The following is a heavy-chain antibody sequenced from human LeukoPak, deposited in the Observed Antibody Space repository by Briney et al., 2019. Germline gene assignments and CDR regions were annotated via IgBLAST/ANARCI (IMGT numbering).Heavy chain of an antibody. CDR2: ISGSGGST. CDR3: AKMVHTEQWLVPFDY. Sequence: GGSLRLSCAASGFTFSNFAMDWVRQAPGKGLEWVSTISGSGGSTYYADSVKGRFTISRDNSKNTLYLQMNSLRAEDTAVYYCAKMVHTEQWLVPFDYWGQGTLVTVSS. J-gene: IGHJ4*02. CDR1: GFTFSNFA. V-gene: IGHV3-23*01. D-gene: IGHD6-19*01.